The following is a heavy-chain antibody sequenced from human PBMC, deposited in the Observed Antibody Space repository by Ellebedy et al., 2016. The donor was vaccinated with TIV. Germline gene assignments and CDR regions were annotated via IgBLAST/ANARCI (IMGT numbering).Heavy chain of an antibody. J-gene: IGHJ3*02. CDR2: ISGSSTYT. D-gene: IGHD3-10*01. CDR3: AREGITMVRGDHNAFDI. Sequence: PGGSLRLSCAASGITFSDYQMSWIRQAPGKGLEWVSCISGSSTYTNYGDSANGRFTISRDNAKNSLYLQMNSLRVEDTAVYYCAREGITMVRGDHNAFDIWGQGTLVTVSS. CDR1: GITFSDYQ. V-gene: IGHV3-11*06.